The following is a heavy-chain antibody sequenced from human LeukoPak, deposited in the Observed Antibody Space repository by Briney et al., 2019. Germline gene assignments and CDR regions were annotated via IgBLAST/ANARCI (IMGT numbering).Heavy chain of an antibody. CDR1: GFTLSGHW. J-gene: IGHJ5*02. CDR2: INSDESTT. V-gene: IGHV3-74*01. CDR3: ARSDWFDP. Sequence: GRSLRLSCVASGFTLSGHWMHWVRQAPGKGLVWVSRINSDESTTVYADSVKGRFTISRDNAKNTLHLQMNSLTAEDTAVYYCARSDWFDPWGQGTLVTVSS.